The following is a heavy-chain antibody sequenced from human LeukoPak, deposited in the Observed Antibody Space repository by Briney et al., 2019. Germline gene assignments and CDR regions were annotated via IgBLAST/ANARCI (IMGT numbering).Heavy chain of an antibody. CDR2: ISAYNGKT. CDR3: ARLNNYDNGYFQH. D-gene: IGHD3-22*01. CDR1: GYTFHSYG. V-gene: IGHV1-18*01. Sequence: ASVKVSCKASGYTFHSYGISWVRQAPGQGLEWVGWISAYNGKTDYAQTLQGRVTMTTDTFTATAYMELRTLKSDDTAVYYCARLNNYDNGYFQHWGQGTLVTVSS. J-gene: IGHJ1*01.